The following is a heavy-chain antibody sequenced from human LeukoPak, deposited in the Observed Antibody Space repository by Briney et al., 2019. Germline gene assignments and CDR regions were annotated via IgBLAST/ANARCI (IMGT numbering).Heavy chain of an antibody. CDR3: ASDRDFRLHY. CDR2: INEDGSKK. Sequence: EGSLRLSCAASGFAFSGYWMSWVRQAPGEGLEWVANINEDGSKKHYLDSVEGRFTISRDNAKNSLYLQMNSLRAEDTAVFYCASDRDFRLHYWGQGTLVTVSS. D-gene: IGHD2-21*01. CDR1: GFAFSGYW. V-gene: IGHV3-7*03. J-gene: IGHJ4*02.